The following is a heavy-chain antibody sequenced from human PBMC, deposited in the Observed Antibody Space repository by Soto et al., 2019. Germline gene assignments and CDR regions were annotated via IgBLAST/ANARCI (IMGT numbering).Heavy chain of an antibody. J-gene: IGHJ4*02. Sequence: GGSLKLSCAASGSTFSSYAMSWVRQAPGKGLEWVSVISGSGGSTYYADSVKGRFTISRDNSKNTLYLQMNSLRAEDTAVYYCAKTLYYYDSSGYQWGQGTLVTVSS. V-gene: IGHV3-23*01. D-gene: IGHD3-22*01. CDR3: AKTLYYYDSSGYQ. CDR2: ISGSGGST. CDR1: GSTFSSYA.